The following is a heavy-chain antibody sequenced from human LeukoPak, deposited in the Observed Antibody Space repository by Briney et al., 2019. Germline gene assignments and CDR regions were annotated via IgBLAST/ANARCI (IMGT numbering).Heavy chain of an antibody. CDR2: ISGSGGST. D-gene: IGHD6-13*01. Sequence: GGSLRLSCAASGFTFSSYAMSWVRRAPGKGLEWVSAISGSGGSTYYADSVKGRFTISRDNSKNTLYLQMNSLRAEDTAVYYCAKGVSSSWYRGFDYWGQGTLVTVSS. CDR3: AKGVSSSWYRGFDY. J-gene: IGHJ4*02. V-gene: IGHV3-23*01. CDR1: GFTFSSYA.